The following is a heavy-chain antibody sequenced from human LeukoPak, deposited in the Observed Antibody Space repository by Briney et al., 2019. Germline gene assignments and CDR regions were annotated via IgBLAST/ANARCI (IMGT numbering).Heavy chain of an antibody. J-gene: IGHJ6*03. CDR1: GYTFTGYY. CDR3: ARDSRQYYYYYYMDV. CDR2: IDPNSGGT. V-gene: IGHV1-2*02. Sequence: ASVKVSCKASGYTFTGYYMHWMRQAPGQGLEWMGWIDPNSGGTNYAQKFQGRVTMTRDTSISTAYMELSRLRSDDTAVYYCARDSRQYYYYYYMDVWGKGTTVTVSS.